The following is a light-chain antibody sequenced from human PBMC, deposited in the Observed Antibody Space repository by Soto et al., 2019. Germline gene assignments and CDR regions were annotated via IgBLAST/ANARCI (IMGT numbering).Light chain of an antibody. Sequence: QSALTQPASVSGSPGQSITISCTGTSNDVGGYDYVSWYQHHPGKAPKLMIYEVNNRPSGVSNRFSGSKSGNTASLTISGLQAEDEADYCCTSYTTINTWVFGGGTKLTVL. J-gene: IGLJ3*02. CDR2: EVN. CDR1: SNDVGGYDY. V-gene: IGLV2-14*01. CDR3: TSYTTINTWV.